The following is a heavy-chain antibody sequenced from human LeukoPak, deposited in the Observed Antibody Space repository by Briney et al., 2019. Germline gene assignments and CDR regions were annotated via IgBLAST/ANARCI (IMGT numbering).Heavy chain of an antibody. D-gene: IGHD3-3*01. Sequence: ASVMVSCKASGYTFTSYDINWVRQAPGQGLEWMGWMNPNSGNTGYAQKFQGRVTMTRNTSISTAYMELSSLRSEDTAVYYCARGQSDYDFWSGYYSYYYYGMDVWGQGTTVTVSS. CDR1: GYTFTSYD. J-gene: IGHJ6*02. CDR3: ARGQSDYDFWSGYYSYYYYGMDV. V-gene: IGHV1-8*01. CDR2: MNPNSGNT.